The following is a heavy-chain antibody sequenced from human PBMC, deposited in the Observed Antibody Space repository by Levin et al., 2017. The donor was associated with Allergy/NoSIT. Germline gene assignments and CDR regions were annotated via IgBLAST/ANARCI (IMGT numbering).Heavy chain of an antibody. J-gene: IGHJ2*01. CDR3: ARDGGDRGYSYGSNWYFDL. V-gene: IGHV4-31*03. CDR2: IYYSGST. D-gene: IGHD5-18*01. CDR1: GGSISSGGYY. Sequence: SETLSLTCTVSGGSISSGGYYWSWIRQHPGKGLEWIGYIYYSGSTYYNPSLKSRVTISVDTSKNQFSLKLSSVTAADTAVYYCARDGGDRGYSYGSNWYFDLWGRGTLVTVSS.